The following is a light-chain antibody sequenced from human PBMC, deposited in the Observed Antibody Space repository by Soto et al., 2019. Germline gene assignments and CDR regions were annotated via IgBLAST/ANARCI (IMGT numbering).Light chain of an antibody. CDR3: QQNKDWPGT. J-gene: IGKJ1*01. V-gene: IGKV3-15*01. Sequence: EIVMTQSPATLSVSPGARVTLSCRASQSVSSYLAWYQQKPGQAPRLLIYDASSRATGIPVRFSGSVSGTACTLTISSLQSEDVGVYDCQQNKDWPGTFGQGTKVDIK. CDR1: QSVSSY. CDR2: DAS.